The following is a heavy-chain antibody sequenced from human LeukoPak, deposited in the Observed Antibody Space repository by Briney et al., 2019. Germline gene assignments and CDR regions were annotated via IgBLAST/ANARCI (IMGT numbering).Heavy chain of an antibody. CDR3: ARGSLWLQLDY. J-gene: IGHJ4*02. CDR1: GFTFRNYG. D-gene: IGHD5-24*01. Sequence: GGSLRLSCAASGFTFRNYGMHWVRQAPGKGLVWVSRINRDGSSANYADSVRGRFTISRDNSKNTLYLQMNSLRAEDTAVYYCARGSLWLQLDYWGQGTLVTVSS. V-gene: IGHV3-74*01. CDR2: INRDGSSA.